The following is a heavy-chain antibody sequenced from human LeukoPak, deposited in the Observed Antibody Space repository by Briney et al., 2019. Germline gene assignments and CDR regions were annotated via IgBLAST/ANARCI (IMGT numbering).Heavy chain of an antibody. CDR1: GGSISSYY. V-gene: IGHV4-59*01. D-gene: IGHD6-13*01. CDR2: IYYSGST. Sequence: PSETLSLTCTVSGGSISSYYWSWVRQPPGKGLEWIGYIYYSGSTNYSPSLKSRLTISVDTSKNQFSLKLSSLPAADTAVYYCARTYGSSGLGYFDLWGRGTLVTVSS. J-gene: IGHJ2*01. CDR3: ARTYGSSGLGYFDL.